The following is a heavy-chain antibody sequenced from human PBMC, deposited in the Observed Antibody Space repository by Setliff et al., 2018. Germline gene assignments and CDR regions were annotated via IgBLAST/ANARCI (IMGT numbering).Heavy chain of an antibody. V-gene: IGHV1-69*04. CDR2: IIPASNGA. CDR1: GGTFSSHY. D-gene: IGHD1-26*01. Sequence: SVKVSCKASGGTFSSHYISWVRQAPGQGPQWLGRIIPASNGANCAQRFRGRVSFSADISTGTVFMDLSSLESEDTAVYYCVRVRRGGYHSIYWSFDLWGRGTLVTVSS. J-gene: IGHJ2*01. CDR3: VRVRRGGYHSIYWSFDL.